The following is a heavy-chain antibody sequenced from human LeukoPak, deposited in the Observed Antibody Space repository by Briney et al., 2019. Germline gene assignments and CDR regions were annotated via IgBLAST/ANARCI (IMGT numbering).Heavy chain of an antibody. J-gene: IGHJ6*03. Sequence: PGGSLRLSCAASGFTFSSYWMSWVRQAPGKGLEWVANIKQDGSEKYYVDSVKGRFTISRDNAKNSLYQQMNSLRAEDTAVYYCARGRGSYYYYYYYMDVWGKGTTVTVSS. V-gene: IGHV3-7*01. D-gene: IGHD1-26*01. CDR1: GFTFSSYW. CDR3: ARGRGSYYYYYYYMDV. CDR2: IKQDGSEK.